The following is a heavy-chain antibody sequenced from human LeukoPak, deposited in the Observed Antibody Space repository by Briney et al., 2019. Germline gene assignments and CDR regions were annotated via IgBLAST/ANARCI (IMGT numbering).Heavy chain of an antibody. CDR1: GFTFSSYG. J-gene: IGHJ3*02. CDR2: ISYDGSNK. CDR3: AKADSSGWYLAFDI. D-gene: IGHD6-19*01. V-gene: IGHV3-30*18. Sequence: PGGSLRLPCAASGFTFSSYGMHWVRQAPGKGLEWVAVISYDGSNKYYADSVKGRFTISRDNSKNTLYLQMNSLRAEDTAVYYCAKADSSGWYLAFDIWGQGTMVTVSS.